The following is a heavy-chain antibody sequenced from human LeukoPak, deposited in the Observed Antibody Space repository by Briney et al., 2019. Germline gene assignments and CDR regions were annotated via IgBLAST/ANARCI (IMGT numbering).Heavy chain of an antibody. D-gene: IGHD3-10*01. CDR2: IIPVHGVP. J-gene: IGHJ6*02. CDR3: VRGDGSGSYGNYYYGLDV. CDR1: GGTFSSYA. Sequence: SVKVSCKASGGTFSSYAISWVRQAPGQGLEWMGRIIPVHGVPNYAQKFQGRVTITADKSTNTAFMELSSLRFEDTAVYYCVRGDGSGSYGNYYYGLDVWGQGTAVTVFS. V-gene: IGHV1-69*04.